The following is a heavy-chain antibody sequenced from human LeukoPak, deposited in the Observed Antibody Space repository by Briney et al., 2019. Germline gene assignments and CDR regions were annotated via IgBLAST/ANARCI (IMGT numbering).Heavy chain of an antibody. CDR1: GGSISSYY. V-gene: IGHV4-4*07. CDR2: IYTSGST. Sequence: SETLSLTCTVSGGSISSYYWSWIRQPAGKGLEWIGRIYTSGSTNHNPSLKSRVTMSVDTSKNQFSLKLSSVTAADTAVYYCASSRRDYYGSGSFDYWGQGTLVTVSS. J-gene: IGHJ4*02. D-gene: IGHD3-10*01. CDR3: ASSRRDYYGSGSFDY.